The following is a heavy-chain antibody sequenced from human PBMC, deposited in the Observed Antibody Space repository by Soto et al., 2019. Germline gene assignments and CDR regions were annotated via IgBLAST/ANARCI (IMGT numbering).Heavy chain of an antibody. D-gene: IGHD2-15*01. V-gene: IGHV3-23*01. CDR3: AKGFSGSSPYNWLDP. J-gene: IGHJ5*02. Sequence: PGGSLRLSCTSSTFTFTTYAMSWVRQAPGKGLEWVSAISGSGDRTFYADSLKGRFTISRDNSKNTLYLQMNSLRVEDTAIYYCAKGFSGSSPYNWLDPWGQGTLVTVSS. CDR2: ISGSGDRT. CDR1: TFTFTTYA.